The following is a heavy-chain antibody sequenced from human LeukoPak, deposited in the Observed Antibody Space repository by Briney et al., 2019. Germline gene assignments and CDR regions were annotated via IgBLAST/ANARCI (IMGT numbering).Heavy chain of an antibody. CDR2: ISSSSSYI. CDR3: ARDQGYSSGLLFDY. Sequence: GGSLRLSCAASGFTFSSYSMNWVRQAPGRGLEWVSSISSSSSYIYYADSVKGRFTISRDNAKNSLYLQINSLRAEDTAVYYCARDQGYSSGLLFDYWGQGTLVTVSS. CDR1: GFTFSSYS. D-gene: IGHD6-19*01. J-gene: IGHJ4*02. V-gene: IGHV3-21*01.